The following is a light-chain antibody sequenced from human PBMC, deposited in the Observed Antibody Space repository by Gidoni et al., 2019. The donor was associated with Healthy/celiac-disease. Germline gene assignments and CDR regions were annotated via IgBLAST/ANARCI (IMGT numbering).Light chain of an antibody. CDR2: AAS. CDR1: QSISSY. J-gene: IGKJ4*01. CDR3: QQSYSTPLT. V-gene: IGKV1-39*01. Sequence: DIQMTPSPSSLSASVGDRVTITCRASQSISSYLNWYQQKPGKATKLLIYAASSLQSGVPSRYSGSGSGTDFTLTISSRQPEDFATYYCQQSYSTPLTFGGGTKVEIK.